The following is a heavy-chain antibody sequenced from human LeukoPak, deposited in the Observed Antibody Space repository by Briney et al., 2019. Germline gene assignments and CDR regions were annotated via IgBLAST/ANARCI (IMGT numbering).Heavy chain of an antibody. D-gene: IGHD2-8*01. CDR3: ARAILLMVYAPGY. J-gene: IGHJ4*02. Sequence: GGSLRLSCAASGFTFSSYAMRWVRQAPGKGLEWVSSISGSGGNTYYADSVKGRFTISRDNSKNILYLQMNSLRAEDTAVYYCARAILLMVYAPGYWGQGTLVTVSS. V-gene: IGHV3-23*01. CDR1: GFTFSSYA. CDR2: ISGSGGNT.